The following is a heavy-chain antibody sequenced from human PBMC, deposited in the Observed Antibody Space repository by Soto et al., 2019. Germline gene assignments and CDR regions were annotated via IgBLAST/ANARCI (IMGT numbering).Heavy chain of an antibody. V-gene: IGHV4-39*01. Sequence: SETLSLTCTVSGGSISSSSYYWGWIRQPPGKGLEWIGSIYYSGSTYYNPSLKSRVTISVDTSKNQFSLKLSSVTAADTAVYYCARGASGVWRHYWGQGTLVTVSS. CDR2: IYYSGST. D-gene: IGHD6-13*01. CDR1: GGSISSSSYY. J-gene: IGHJ4*02. CDR3: ARGASGVWRHY.